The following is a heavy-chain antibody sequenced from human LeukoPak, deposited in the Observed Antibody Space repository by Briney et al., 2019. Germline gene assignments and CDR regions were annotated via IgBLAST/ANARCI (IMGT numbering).Heavy chain of an antibody. J-gene: IGHJ4*02. D-gene: IGHD5-18*01. CDR3: AKGDTAMVADY. CDR2: ISYDGSNK. CDR1: GFTFSSYG. Sequence: PGRSLRLSCAASGFTFSSYGMHWVRQAPGKGLEWVADISYDGSNKYYTDSVKGRFTISRDNSKNTLYLQMNSLRAEDTAVYYCAKGDTAMVADYWGQGTLVTVSS. V-gene: IGHV3-30*18.